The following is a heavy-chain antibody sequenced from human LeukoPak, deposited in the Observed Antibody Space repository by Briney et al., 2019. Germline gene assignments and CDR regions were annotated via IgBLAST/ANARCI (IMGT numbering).Heavy chain of an antibody. V-gene: IGHV3-53*01. CDR1: GFTVSSNY. CDR2: IYTGGST. Sequence: GGSLRLSCAASGFTVSSNYMSWVRQAPGKGLEWVSVIYTGGSTYYADSVKGRFTISRDNSRNTLYLQMNSLRAEDTAMYYCARGPSGGSSPVYWGQGTLVTVSS. CDR3: ARGPSGGSSPVY. D-gene: IGHD6-19*01. J-gene: IGHJ4*02.